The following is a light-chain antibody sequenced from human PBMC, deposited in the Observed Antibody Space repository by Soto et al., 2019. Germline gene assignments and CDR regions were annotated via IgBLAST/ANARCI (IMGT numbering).Light chain of an antibody. Sequence: EIVLTQSPGTLSLSPGERATLSCRASQSISSGYVAWYQQKPGQAPRLLIYGASNRATGIPDRFSGSGSVTDFTLTISRLEPEDFAVYYCQQDDNSPRTFGQGTKVQIK. CDR1: QSISSGY. CDR3: QQDDNSPRT. J-gene: IGKJ1*01. CDR2: GAS. V-gene: IGKV3-20*01.